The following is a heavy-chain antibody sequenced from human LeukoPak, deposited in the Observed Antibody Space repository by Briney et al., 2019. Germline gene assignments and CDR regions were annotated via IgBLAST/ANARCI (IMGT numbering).Heavy chain of an antibody. J-gene: IGHJ4*02. CDR2: ISGSGGST. Sequence: GGSLRLSCAASGFTFSSYAMCWVRQAPGKGLEWVSAISGSGGSTYYADSVKGRFTISRDNSKNTLYLQMNSVRAEETAVYYCAKGDSYGDYWGQGTLVTVSS. V-gene: IGHV3-23*01. D-gene: IGHD5-18*01. CDR1: GFTFSSYA. CDR3: AKGDSYGDY.